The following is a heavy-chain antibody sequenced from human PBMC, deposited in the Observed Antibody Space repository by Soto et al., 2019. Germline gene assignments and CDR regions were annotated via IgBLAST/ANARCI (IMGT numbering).Heavy chain of an antibody. J-gene: IGHJ4*02. CDR1: GYTFTNYA. D-gene: IGHD6-13*01. CDR2: ISAYNGNT. CDR3: ARALAAAGPFDC. V-gene: IGHV1-18*01. Sequence: QVQLVQSGAEVKKPGASVKVSCKASGYTFTNYAFSWVRQAPGQGLEWMGWISAYNGNTNYPQKLQGRVTMTTDTSTSTAYRELRSLRSDDTAVYYCARALAAAGPFDCWGQGTLVTVSS.